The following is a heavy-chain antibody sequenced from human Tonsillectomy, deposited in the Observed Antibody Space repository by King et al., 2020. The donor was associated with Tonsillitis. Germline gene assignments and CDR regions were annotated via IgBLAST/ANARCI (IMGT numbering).Heavy chain of an antibody. Sequence: VQLVESGGGLVQPGGSLRLSCAASGFTFNSYAMCWVRQAPGKGLEWVSTISGSSGSSYYADSVKGRFTISRDNSKNTLYLQMNSLRAEDTAVYYCAKGLPVDTAMVPNFDYWGQGTLVTVSA. CDR2: ISGSSGSS. D-gene: IGHD5-18*01. CDR1: GFTFNSYA. CDR3: AKGLPVDTAMVPNFDY. V-gene: IGHV3-23*04. J-gene: IGHJ4*02.